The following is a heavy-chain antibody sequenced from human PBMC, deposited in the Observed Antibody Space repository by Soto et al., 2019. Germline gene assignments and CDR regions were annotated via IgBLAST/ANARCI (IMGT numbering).Heavy chain of an antibody. CDR1: GYSLTELS. V-gene: IGHV1-24*01. Sequence: GAAVKVSCKVSGYSLTELSMHWVRQAPGKGLEWMGVFDPEDGERIHAQKFQGRVTRTEDTSTDTAYMELSSLRSEDTAVYYCATIKVHCSGGSCYWHFFDYWGQGTLVTVSS. CDR3: ATIKVHCSGGSCYWHFFDY. CDR2: FDPEDGER. D-gene: IGHD2-15*01. J-gene: IGHJ4*02.